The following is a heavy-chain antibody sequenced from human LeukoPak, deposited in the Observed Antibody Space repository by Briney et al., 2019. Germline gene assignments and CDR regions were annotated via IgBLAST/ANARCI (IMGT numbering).Heavy chain of an antibody. D-gene: IGHD1-7*01. CDR1: SDSIRSYY. CDR3: ASKSSDHGELRFDY. Sequence: SETLSLTCTVSSDSIRSYYWSWIRQPPGKGLEWIGYFYYTGSTNYNPSLKSRVTISVDTSKNQFSLKLNSVTDADTAVYCCASKSSDHGELRFDYWGQGTLVTVSS. J-gene: IGHJ4*02. V-gene: IGHV4-59*01. CDR2: FYYTGST.